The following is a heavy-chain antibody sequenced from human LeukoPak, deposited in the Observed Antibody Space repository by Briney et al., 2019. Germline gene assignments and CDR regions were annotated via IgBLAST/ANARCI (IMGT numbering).Heavy chain of an antibody. V-gene: IGHV3-23*01. CDR2: ISGSGGNT. Sequence: QAGGSLRLSCAASGFTVSSNYMSWVRQAPGKGLECVSSISGSGGNTYYADSVKGRFTISRDSSKNTLYLQMNSLRAEDTAVYYCAKVHYYGSGSYSQYYFDYWGQGTLVTVSS. CDR1: GFTVSSNY. CDR3: AKVHYYGSGSYSQYYFDY. J-gene: IGHJ4*02. D-gene: IGHD3-10*01.